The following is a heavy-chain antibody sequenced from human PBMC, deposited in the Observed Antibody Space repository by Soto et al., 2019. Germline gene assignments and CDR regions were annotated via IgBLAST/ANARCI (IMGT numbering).Heavy chain of an antibody. CDR2: ISWNSDAI. CDR1: GFTFDDYA. J-gene: IGHJ4*02. CDR3: AKETQANLGTGGFDY. D-gene: IGHD7-27*01. Sequence: GGSLRLSCAVSGFTFDDYAMHWVRQAPGKGLEWVSGISWNSDAIKYADSAKGRFTISRDNAKNSLYLQLKSLRVEDTALYYCAKETQANLGTGGFDYWGQGSQVTVSS. V-gene: IGHV3-9*01.